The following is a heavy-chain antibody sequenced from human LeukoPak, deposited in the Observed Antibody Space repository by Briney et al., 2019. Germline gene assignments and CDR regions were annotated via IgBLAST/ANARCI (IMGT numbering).Heavy chain of an antibody. CDR1: GFTFSSYW. CDR3: ARGGYWDAFDI. D-gene: IGHD2-8*02. CDR2: IRQDGSAK. V-gene: IGHV3-7*04. J-gene: IGHJ3*02. Sequence: GGSLSLSCVASGFTFSSYWMSWVRQAPGKGLEWEANIRQDGSAKYYVDSVKSRFTISRDNARNSLYLQMNSLRAEDTAVFYCARGGYWDAFDIWGQGTMVTVSS.